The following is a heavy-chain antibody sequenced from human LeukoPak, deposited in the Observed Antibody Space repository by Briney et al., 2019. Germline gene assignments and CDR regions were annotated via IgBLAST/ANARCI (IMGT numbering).Heavy chain of an antibody. Sequence: SETLSLTCTVSGGSISSYYWSWIRQPPGKGLEWIGYIYYSGSTNYNPSLKSRVTISVDTSKNQFSLKLSSVTAADTAVYYCARDGMVRGVIEPYYYYYMDVWGKGTTVTISS. CDR1: GGSISSYY. V-gene: IGHV4-59*01. J-gene: IGHJ6*03. CDR2: IYYSGST. D-gene: IGHD3-10*01. CDR3: ARDGMVRGVIEPYYYYYMDV.